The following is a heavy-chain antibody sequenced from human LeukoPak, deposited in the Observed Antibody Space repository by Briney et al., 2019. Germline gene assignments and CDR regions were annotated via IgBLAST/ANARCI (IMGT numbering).Heavy chain of an antibody. CDR2: INHSGST. Sequence: SETLSLTCTVSGGSISSYYWSWIRQPPGKGLEWIGEINHSGSTNYNPSLKSRVTISVDTSKNQFSLKLSSVTAADTAVYYCARRLTYWGQGTLVTVSS. J-gene: IGHJ4*02. CDR1: GGSISSYY. V-gene: IGHV4-34*01. CDR3: ARRLTY. D-gene: IGHD5-12*01.